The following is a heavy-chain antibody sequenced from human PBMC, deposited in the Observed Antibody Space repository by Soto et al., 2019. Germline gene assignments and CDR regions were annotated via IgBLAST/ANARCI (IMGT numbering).Heavy chain of an antibody. CDR1: GFTISGKKY. J-gene: IGHJ3*01. CDR2: LYDLDGS. V-gene: IGHV3-53*01. CDR3: ATWDEREHAYDV. D-gene: IGHD1-1*01. Sequence: DVQLVESGGGLIQPGVSLRLSCAAFGFTISGKKYVAWVRQAPGKGLEWVSALYDLDGSFYAASVKGRFTTSSDSSKTTVYLQMNDLRPDDTAVYYCATWDEREHAYDVWGQGTTVTVSS.